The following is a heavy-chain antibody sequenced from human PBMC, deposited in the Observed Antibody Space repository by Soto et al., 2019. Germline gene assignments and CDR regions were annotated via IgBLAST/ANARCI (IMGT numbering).Heavy chain of an antibody. D-gene: IGHD3-10*01. V-gene: IGHV3-23*01. CDR1: GFTFSSYA. Sequence: GGSLRLSCAASGFTFSSYAMSWVRQAPGKGLEWVSAISGSGGSTYYADSVKGRFTISRDNSKNTLYLQMNSLRAEDTAVYYRAKDVLLWFGDSYFGYWGQGTLVTVSS. CDR3: AKDVLLWFGDSYFGY. J-gene: IGHJ4*02. CDR2: ISGSGGST.